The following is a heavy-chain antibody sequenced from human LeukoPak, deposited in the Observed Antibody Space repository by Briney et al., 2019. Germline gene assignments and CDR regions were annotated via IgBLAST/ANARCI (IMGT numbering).Heavy chain of an antibody. D-gene: IGHD3-22*01. J-gene: IGHJ4*02. CDR3: AKSTDYYDNSGYYHAFDQ. V-gene: IGHV4-4*08. CDR1: GDSISSYY. CDR2: IHNSAIT. Sequence: SSETLSLTCSVSGDSISSYYWSWLRQPPGKGLEWIGYIHNSAITNYNPSLKTRVTISVHTSKNQFSLKLTSVTAADTAVYYCAKSTDYYDNSGYYHAFDQWGQGNLVTVSS.